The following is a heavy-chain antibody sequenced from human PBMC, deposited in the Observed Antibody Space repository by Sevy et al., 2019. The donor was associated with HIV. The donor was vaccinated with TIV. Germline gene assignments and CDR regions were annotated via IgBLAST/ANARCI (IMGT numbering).Heavy chain of an antibody. CDR2: IKPDGSDK. J-gene: IGHJ5*02. V-gene: IGHV3-7*01. Sequence: GGSLRLSCAASGFTFSKYWMSWVRQAPGKGLEWVANIKPDGSDKYYVGSLKGRFTIYRDNAKNSLYLEMNNLGAEDTAVYYCARVIDYGELGNWFDPWGQGTLVIVSS. CDR3: ARVIDYGELGNWFDP. CDR1: GFTFSKYW. D-gene: IGHD4-17*01.